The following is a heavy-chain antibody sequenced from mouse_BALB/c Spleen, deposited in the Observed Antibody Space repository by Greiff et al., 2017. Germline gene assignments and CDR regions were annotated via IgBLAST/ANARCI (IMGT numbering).Heavy chain of an antibody. D-gene: IGHD2-4*01. CDR2: IWSGGST. Sequence: QVQLKESGPGLVQPSQSLSITCTVSGFSLTSYGVHWVRQSPGKGLEWLGVIWSGGSTDYNAAFISRLSISKDNSKSQVFFKMNSLQANDTAIYYGARMSTMITNYSMDYWGQGTSVTVSS. CDR1: GFSLTSYG. V-gene: IGHV2-2*02. J-gene: IGHJ4*01. CDR3: ARMSTMITNYSMDY.